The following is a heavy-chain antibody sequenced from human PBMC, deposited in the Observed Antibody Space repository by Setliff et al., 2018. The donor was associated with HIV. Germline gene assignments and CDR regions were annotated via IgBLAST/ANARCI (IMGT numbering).Heavy chain of an antibody. CDR1: GFNFNHYA. CDR3: AKGRDGDLNHCDY. D-gene: IGHD4-17*01. J-gene: IGHJ4*02. CDR2: ITWNRAII. Sequence: GGSLRLSCTASGFNFNHYAMHWVRQVPGKGLEWVSGITWNRAIIAYADSVKGRFTVSRDDAENSLYLQMSSLGPEDMGLYYCAKGRDGDLNHCDYWGQGTRVTVSS. V-gene: IGHV3-9*03.